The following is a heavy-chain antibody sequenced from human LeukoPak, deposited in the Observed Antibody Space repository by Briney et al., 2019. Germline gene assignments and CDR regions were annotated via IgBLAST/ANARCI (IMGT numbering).Heavy chain of an antibody. J-gene: IGHJ4*02. CDR2: IYTSEST. Sequence: PSETLSLTCTVSGGSISSYYWRWIRQPAGKGLEWIGRIYTSESTNYNPSLKSRVTMSVDTSKNQFSLNLNSVTAADTAVYYCARVMYSSAWSFDYWGQGTLVTVSS. V-gene: IGHV4-4*07. CDR1: GGSISSYY. D-gene: IGHD6-19*01. CDR3: ARVMYSSAWSFDY.